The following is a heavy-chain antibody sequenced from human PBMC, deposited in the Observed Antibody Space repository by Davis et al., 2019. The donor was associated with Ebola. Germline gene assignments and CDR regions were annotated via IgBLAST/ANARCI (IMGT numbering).Heavy chain of an antibody. V-gene: IGHV1-18*01. Sequence: ASVKVSCKASEGAFSNSALSWVRQAPGQGLEWMGWISGYNRDTNYAQNFQGRVTMTTDTSTSTAYMELTSLRSDDTAVYYCARVGVDFGDYVFDYWGRGTLVTVSS. CDR2: ISGYNRDT. J-gene: IGHJ4*02. CDR3: ARVGVDFGDYVFDY. CDR1: EGAFSNSA. D-gene: IGHD4-17*01.